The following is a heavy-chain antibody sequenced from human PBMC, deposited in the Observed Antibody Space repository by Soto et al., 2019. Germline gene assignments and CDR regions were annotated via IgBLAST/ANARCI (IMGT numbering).Heavy chain of an antibody. J-gene: IGHJ6*02. CDR3: ARRRGYDFWSGSFYGMDV. V-gene: IGHV1-18*01. CDR2: ISAYNGNT. CDR1: GYTFTSYG. Sequence: QVQLVQSGAEVKKPGASVKVSCKASGYTFTSYGISWVRQAPGQGLDWLGCISAYNGNTNYAQKLQGRDTMTTDTSTSTAYMEMRSLRSDDTAVYYCARRRGYDFWSGSFYGMDVCGQGTTVTVSS. D-gene: IGHD3-3*01.